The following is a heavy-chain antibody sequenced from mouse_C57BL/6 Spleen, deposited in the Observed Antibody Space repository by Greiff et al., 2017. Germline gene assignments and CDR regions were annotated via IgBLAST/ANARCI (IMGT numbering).Heavy chain of an antibody. J-gene: IGHJ4*01. CDR3: ANAYYSKDY. CDR2: ISSGSSTI. CDR1: GFTFSDYG. V-gene: IGHV5-17*01. Sequence: EVQVVESGGGLVKPGGSLKLSCAASGFTFSDYGMHWVRQAPEKGLEWVAYISSGSSTIYYADTVKGRFTISRDNAKNTLFLQMTNLSSEDTAIYYCANAYYSKDYWGQGTSVTVSS.